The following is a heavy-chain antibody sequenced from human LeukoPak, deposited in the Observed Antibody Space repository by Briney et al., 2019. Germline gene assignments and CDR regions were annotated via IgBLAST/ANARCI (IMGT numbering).Heavy chain of an antibody. V-gene: IGHV4-59*01. Sequence: SETLSLTCTVSGGSISTYYWSWIRQSPGKGLEWIGNIYYSGSTNYNPSLKSRVTISLDTSNNQFSLKLSSVTAADTAVYYCARANQLAWGYYFDYRGQGTLVTVSS. CDR3: ARANQLAWGYYFDY. D-gene: IGHD6-13*01. J-gene: IGHJ4*02. CDR1: GGSISTYY. CDR2: IYYSGST.